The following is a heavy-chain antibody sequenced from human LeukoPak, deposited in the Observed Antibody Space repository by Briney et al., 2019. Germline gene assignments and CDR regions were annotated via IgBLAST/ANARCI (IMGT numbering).Heavy chain of an antibody. CDR1: GFTFSSYG. D-gene: IGHD6-13*01. V-gene: IGHV3-30*18. CDR2: ISYDGSNK. Sequence: GGSLRLSCAASGFTFSSYGMHWVRQAPGKGLEWVAVISYDGSNKYYADSVKGRFTISRDNSKNTLYLQMNSLRAEDTAVYYCAKSNLLSSWYSFDYWGQGTLVTVSS. J-gene: IGHJ4*02. CDR3: AKSNLLSSWYSFDY.